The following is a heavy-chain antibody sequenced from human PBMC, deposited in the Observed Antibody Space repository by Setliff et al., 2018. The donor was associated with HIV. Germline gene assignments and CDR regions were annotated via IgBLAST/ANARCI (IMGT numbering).Heavy chain of an antibody. J-gene: IGHJ4*02. D-gene: IGHD3-22*01. CDR3: ARVAGGSGYYGGYYFDY. CDR2: IYSTGITT. CDR1: GFSFGTYA. Sequence: LRLSCAASGFSFGTYAMTWVRQAPGKGLEWVSLIYSTGITTYYAESVKGRFTMYRDNSKNTLYLQMNSVRAEDTAVYYCARVAGGSGYYGGYYFDYWGQGTLVTVSS. V-gene: IGHV3-23*03.